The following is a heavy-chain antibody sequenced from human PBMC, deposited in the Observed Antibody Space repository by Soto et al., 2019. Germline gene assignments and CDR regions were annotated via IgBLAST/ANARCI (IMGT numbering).Heavy chain of an antibody. CDR2: IKNKIDGGTT. J-gene: IGHJ4*02. CDR3: TSSYSRGGAFDY. Sequence: EVQLVESGGGLVKPGGSLRVSCAASGLTFTYAWMHWVRQAPGKGLEWVGRIKNKIDGGTTDYAAPVEGRFSISRDDAKNTLYRQMNSLETEDTAGYYCTSSYSRGGAFDYWGRGTLVTVSS. CDR1: GLTFTYAW. D-gene: IGHD6-13*01. V-gene: IGHV3-15*07.